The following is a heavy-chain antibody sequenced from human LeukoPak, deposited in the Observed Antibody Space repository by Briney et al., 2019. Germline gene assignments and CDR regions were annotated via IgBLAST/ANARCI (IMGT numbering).Heavy chain of an antibody. D-gene: IGHD3-3*01. CDR3: ARDTLFLEWLSREYYYYYMDV. V-gene: IGHV3-7*01. CDR2: IKQDGSEK. Sequence: GGSLRLSCAASGFTFSSYWMSWVRQAPGKGLEWVANIKQDGSEKYYVDSVKGRFTISRDNAKNSLYLQMNSLRAEDTAVYYCARDTLFLEWLSREYYYYYMDVWGKGTTVTVSS. J-gene: IGHJ6*03. CDR1: GFTFSSYW.